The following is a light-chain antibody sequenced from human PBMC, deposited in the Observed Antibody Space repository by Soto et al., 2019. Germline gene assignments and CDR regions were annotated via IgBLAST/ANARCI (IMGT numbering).Light chain of an antibody. V-gene: IGKV1-39*01. J-gene: IGKJ2*01. CDR2: AAS. CDR3: QQSYSTRDT. Sequence: DIQMTQSPSSLSASVGDRVAITCRASQSISNFLNWYQQKPGKAPNLLIYAASTLQSGVPSRFSGSGYGTDFTLTISSLQPEDFATYYCQQSYSTRDTFGQGTKREIK. CDR1: QSISNF.